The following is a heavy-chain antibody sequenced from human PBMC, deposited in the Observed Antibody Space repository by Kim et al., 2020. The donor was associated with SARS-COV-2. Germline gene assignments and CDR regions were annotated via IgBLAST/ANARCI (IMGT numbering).Heavy chain of an antibody. CDR2: IYYSGST. CDR1: GGSISSSSYY. D-gene: IGHD6-19*01. CDR3: ARPARSVAGGYFDY. Sequence: SETLSLTCTVSGGSISSSSYYWGWIRQPPGKGLEWIGSIYYSGSTYYNPSLKSRVTISVDTSKNQFSLKLSSVTAADTAVYYCARPARSVAGGYFDYWGQGTLVTVSS. J-gene: IGHJ4*02. V-gene: IGHV4-39*01.